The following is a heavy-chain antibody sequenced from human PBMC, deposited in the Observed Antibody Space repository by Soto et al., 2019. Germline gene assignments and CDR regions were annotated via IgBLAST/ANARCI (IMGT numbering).Heavy chain of an antibody. J-gene: IGHJ6*02. CDR3: ARVLYGSGSYYYYYYGMDV. Sequence: PGGSLRLSCAASGFTFSSYWMSWVRQAPGKGLEWVANIKQEGSEKYYVDSVKGRFTISRDNAKNSLYLQMNSLRAEDTAVYYCARVLYGSGSYYYYYYGMDVWGQGTTLTVSS. CDR2: IKQEGSEK. D-gene: IGHD3-10*01. CDR1: GFTFSSYW. V-gene: IGHV3-7*03.